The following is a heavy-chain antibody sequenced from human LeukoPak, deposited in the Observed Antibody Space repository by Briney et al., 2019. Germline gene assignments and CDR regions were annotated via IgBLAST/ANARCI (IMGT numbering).Heavy chain of an antibody. V-gene: IGHV4-39*07. D-gene: IGHD1-14*01. J-gene: IGHJ3*02. CDR1: GGSVSRSPYY. CDR2: IYYSGST. Sequence: SETLSLTCTVSGGSVSRSPYYWGWIRQPPGKGLEWIGNIYYSGSTYYNPSLKSRVTISVDTSKNQFSLKMSSVTAADTAVYYCARDLPGQYGFDIWGQGTMVTVSS. CDR3: ARDLPGQYGFDI.